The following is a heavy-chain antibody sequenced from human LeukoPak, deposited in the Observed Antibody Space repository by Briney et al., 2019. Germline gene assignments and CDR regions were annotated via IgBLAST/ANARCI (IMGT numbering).Heavy chain of an antibody. V-gene: IGHV3-23*01. CDR1: GFTFSSYA. Sequence: PGRSLRLSCAASGFTFSSYAMSWVRQAPGKGLERVSAISGSGGSTYYADSVKGRFTISRDNSKNTLYLQMNSLRAEDTAVYYCAKGGRKYYYYYMDVWGKGTTVTVSS. CDR3: AKGGRKYYYYYMDV. J-gene: IGHJ6*03. D-gene: IGHD2-15*01. CDR2: ISGSGGST.